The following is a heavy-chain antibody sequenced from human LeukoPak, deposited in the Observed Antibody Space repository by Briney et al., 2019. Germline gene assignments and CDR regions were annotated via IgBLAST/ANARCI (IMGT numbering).Heavy chain of an antibody. J-gene: IGHJ4*02. Sequence: PSVKVSCKASGYTFTSYGISWVRQAPGQGVEWMRWISAYNGNTNYAQILQGRVTMTTDTSTSTAYMELRSLRSDDTAVYYCARDELLRCDYWGQGTLVTVSS. V-gene: IGHV1-18*01. CDR2: ISAYNGNT. CDR1: GYTFTSYG. CDR3: ARDELLRCDY. D-gene: IGHD1-26*01.